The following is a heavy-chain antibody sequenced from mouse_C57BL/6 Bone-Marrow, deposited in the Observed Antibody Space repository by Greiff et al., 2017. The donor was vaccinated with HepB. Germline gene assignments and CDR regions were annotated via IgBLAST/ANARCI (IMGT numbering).Heavy chain of an antibody. CDR1: GFTFSDYG. J-gene: IGHJ3*01. V-gene: IGHV5-17*01. D-gene: IGHD1-1*01. CDR2: ISSGSSTI. Sequence: DVQLQESGGGLVKPGGSLKLSCAASGFTFSDYGMHWVRQAPEKGLEWVAYISSGSSTIYYADTVKGRFTISRDNAKNTLFLQMTSLRSEDTAMYYCASPYGSPFAYWGQGTLVTVSA. CDR3: ASPYGSPFAY.